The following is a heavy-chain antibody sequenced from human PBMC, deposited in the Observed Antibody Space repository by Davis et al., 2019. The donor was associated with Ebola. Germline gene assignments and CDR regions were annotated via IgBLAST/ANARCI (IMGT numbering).Heavy chain of an antibody. D-gene: IGHD1-1*01. CDR3: ARRTGTTHYYYGMDV. CDR2: IYFRGTT. J-gene: IGHJ6*04. V-gene: IGHV4-39*01. CDR1: GGSISSSSYY. Sequence: MPGGSLRLSCTVSGGSISSSSYYWSWIRQAPGKGLEWIGNIYFRGTTYYNPSLKSRVSISADTSKSQFSLKLSSVTAADTAVYYCARRTGTTHYYYGMDVWGKGTTVTVSS.